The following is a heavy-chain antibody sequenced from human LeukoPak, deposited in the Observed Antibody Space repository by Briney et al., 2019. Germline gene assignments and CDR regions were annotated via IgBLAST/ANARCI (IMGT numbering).Heavy chain of an antibody. J-gene: IGHJ6*03. CDR2: INPNSGGT. CDR1: GYTFTTYN. D-gene: IGHD2-15*01. CDR3: ARVLSGGGYYYYYYMDV. Sequence: ASVKVSCKASGYTFTTYNINWVRQAPGQGLEWMGWINPNSGGTNYAQKFQGRVTMTRDTSISTAYMELSRLRSDDTAVYYCARVLSGGGYYYYYYMDVWGKGTTVTISS. V-gene: IGHV1-2*02.